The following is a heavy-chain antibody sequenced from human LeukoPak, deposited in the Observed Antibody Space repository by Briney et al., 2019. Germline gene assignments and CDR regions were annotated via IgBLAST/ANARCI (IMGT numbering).Heavy chain of an antibody. J-gene: IGHJ4*02. D-gene: IGHD3-22*01. Sequence: ASVKVSCKASGGTFSSYAISWARQAPGQGLEWMGGIIPIFGTANYAQKFQGRVTITTDEPTSTAYMELSSLRSEDTAVYYCARVPSSGYYRHFDYWGQGTLVTVSS. CDR3: ARVPSSGYYRHFDY. V-gene: IGHV1-69*05. CDR2: IIPIFGTA. CDR1: GGTFSSYA.